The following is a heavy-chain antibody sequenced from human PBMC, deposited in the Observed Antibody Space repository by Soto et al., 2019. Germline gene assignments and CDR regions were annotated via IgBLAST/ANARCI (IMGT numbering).Heavy chain of an antibody. D-gene: IGHD6-13*01. Sequence: QVQLQESGPGLVKPSETLSLTCTVSGDSISSYYWSWIRQPPGKGLEWIGYIYYSGSINYNPSLKSRGTISVDTSKNQFSLKLSSVTAADTAVYYCARSIAAATTIPYCFDYWGQGTLVTVSS. V-gene: IGHV4-59*01. CDR1: GDSISSYY. CDR2: IYYSGSI. CDR3: ARSIAAATTIPYCFDY. J-gene: IGHJ4*02.